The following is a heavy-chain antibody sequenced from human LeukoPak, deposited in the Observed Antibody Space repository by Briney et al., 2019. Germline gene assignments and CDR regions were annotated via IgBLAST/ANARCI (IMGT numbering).Heavy chain of an antibody. Sequence: SVKVSCKASGGTFSICTISWVRQAPGQGLEWMGRIIPIMGIANYAQKFQCRVTITADKSTSTAYMELSSLRSEDTAVYYCTYYYDSSGYYGGFDPWGQGTLVTVSS. CDR3: TYYYDSSGYYGGFDP. D-gene: IGHD3-22*01. J-gene: IGHJ5*02. CDR1: GGTFSICT. V-gene: IGHV1-69*02. CDR2: IIPIMGIA.